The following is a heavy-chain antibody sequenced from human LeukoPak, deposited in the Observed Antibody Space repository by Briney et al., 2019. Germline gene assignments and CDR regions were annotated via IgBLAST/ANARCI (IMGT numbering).Heavy chain of an antibody. CDR1: GFTFSNYW. V-gene: IGHV3-74*01. CDR2: INSDGSST. J-gene: IGHJ5*02. D-gene: IGHD2-15*01. Sequence: GGSLRLSCAASGFTFSNYWMHWVRQAPGKGLVWVSRINSDGSSTSYADSVKGRFTISRDNAKNTLYLQMNSLRAEDTAVYYCARAPGGSHNWFDPWGQGTLVTVSS. CDR3: ARAPGGSHNWFDP.